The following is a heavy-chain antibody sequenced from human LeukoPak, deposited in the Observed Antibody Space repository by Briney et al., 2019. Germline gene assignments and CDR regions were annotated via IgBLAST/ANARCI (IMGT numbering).Heavy chain of an antibody. D-gene: IGHD1-26*01. V-gene: IGHV1-69*04. CDR1: GGTFSSYA. J-gene: IGHJ5*02. CDR2: IIPILGIA. CDR3: AYTPHSDGWFDP. Sequence: ALVKVSCKASGGTFSSYAISWVRQAPGQGLEWMGRIIPILGIANYAQKFQGRVTITADKSTSTAYMELSSLRSEDTAVYYCAYTPHSDGWFDPWGQGTLVTVSS.